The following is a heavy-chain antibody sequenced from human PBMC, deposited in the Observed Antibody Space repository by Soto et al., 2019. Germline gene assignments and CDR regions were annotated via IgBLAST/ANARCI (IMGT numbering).Heavy chain of an antibody. V-gene: IGHV4-30-4*01. CDR1: GASISNDDYF. Sequence: QVQLQESGPGLVQPSQTLSLTCTVSGASISNDDYFWSWIRQPPGKGLEWIGFIYYSGTYYNPAHKNQATISADTSNNHCSLKLTSVTAAHTAVYYCARDLAYCASGSCYAKWGSWGQGTLVTVSS. J-gene: IGHJ5*02. CDR3: ARDLAYCASGSCYAKWGS. D-gene: IGHD2-21*01. CDR2: IYYSGT.